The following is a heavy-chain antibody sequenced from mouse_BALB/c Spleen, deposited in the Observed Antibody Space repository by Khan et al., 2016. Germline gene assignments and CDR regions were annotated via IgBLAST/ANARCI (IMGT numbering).Heavy chain of an antibody. CDR3: TRSGGSSYDY. Sequence: QVQLQQSGAELVKPGASVKLSCKASGYIFTSYWLNWVKQRPGQGLEWIGNIYPSDSYTNYNQKFKDKAALTVDRSSSTAYMQLSSPTSEDSAVYYCTRSGGSSYDYWGQGTTLTASS. J-gene: IGHJ2*01. CDR1: GYIFTSYW. D-gene: IGHD1-1*01. CDR2: IYPSDSYT. V-gene: IGHV1-69*02.